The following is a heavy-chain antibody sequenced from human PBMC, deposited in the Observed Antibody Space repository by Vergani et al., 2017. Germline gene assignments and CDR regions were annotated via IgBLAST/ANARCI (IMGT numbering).Heavy chain of an antibody. V-gene: IGHV3-48*01. CDR1: GFTFSSYS. J-gene: IGHJ4*02. Sequence: EVQLVESGGGLVQPGGSLRLSCAASGFTFSSYSMNWVRQAPGMGLEWVSYISSSTSTIYYADSVKGRFTISRDNPKNSLYLQMNSLRAEDTAVYYCARDLDGGKGFDYWGQGTLVTVSS. CDR3: ARDLDGGKGFDY. D-gene: IGHD4-23*01. CDR2: ISSSTSTI.